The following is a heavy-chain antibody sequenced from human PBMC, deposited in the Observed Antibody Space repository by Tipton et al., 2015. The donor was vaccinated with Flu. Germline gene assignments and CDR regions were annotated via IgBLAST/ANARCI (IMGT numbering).Heavy chain of an antibody. CDR3: AKPSTTVTTPFFDY. J-gene: IGHJ4*01. D-gene: IGHD4-11*01. CDR2: IKSESDGGTV. Sequence: SLRLSCVASAFTFNKAWMSWVRQTPGKGLEWIGRIKSESDGGTVDYAAPVKGRFTLSRDNAKNSLYLQMNNLRPEDTALYYCAKPSTTVTTPFFDYWGHGTLVTVSS. V-gene: IGHV3-15*05. CDR1: AFTFNKAW.